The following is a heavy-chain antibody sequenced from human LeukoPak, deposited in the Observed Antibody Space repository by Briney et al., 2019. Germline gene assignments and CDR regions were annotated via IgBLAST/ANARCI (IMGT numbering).Heavy chain of an antibody. J-gene: IGHJ4*02. CDR1: GGSISSSTYY. CDR3: ARRPSASLFDY. V-gene: IGHV4-39*01. Sequence: SETLSLTCTVSGGSISSSTYYWGWIRQPPGKGLEWVGSICYSGSPYYNTFLKSRVTISADTSKTQFSLKLSSVTAADTAVYYCARRPSASLFDYWGQGTLVTVSS. D-gene: IGHD2-2*01. CDR2: ICYSGSP.